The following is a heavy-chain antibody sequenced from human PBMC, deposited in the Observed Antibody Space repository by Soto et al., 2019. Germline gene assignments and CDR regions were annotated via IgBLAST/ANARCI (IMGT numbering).Heavy chain of an antibody. V-gene: IGHV1-18*04. CDR1: GYTFTSHG. D-gene: IGHD3-9*01. CDR2: ISVYNGNT. CDR3: ARVVAYYDILTAYPDH. Sequence: ASVKVSCKASGYTFTSHGISWVRQAPGQGLEWMGWISVYNGNTNYAEKFQGRVTMTTDPSTTTAYMELRSLRSDDTAIYFCARVVAYYDILTAYPDHCGQGTRVTVYS. J-gene: IGHJ4*02.